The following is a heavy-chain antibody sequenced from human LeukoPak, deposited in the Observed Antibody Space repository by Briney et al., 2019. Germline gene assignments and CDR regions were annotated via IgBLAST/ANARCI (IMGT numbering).Heavy chain of an antibody. J-gene: IGHJ4*02. CDR1: GFTFSSSA. CDR3: AKDHRWESPHYLDS. D-gene: IGHD1-26*01. CDR2: ISASGGST. V-gene: IGHV3-23*01. Sequence: GGSLRLSCAASGFTFSSSAMSWVRQVPGKGLEWVSGISASGGSTYYADSVRGRFTISRDNSKNTLYVQMNSLRDEDTAVYYCAKDHRWESPHYLDSWGQGTLVTVSS.